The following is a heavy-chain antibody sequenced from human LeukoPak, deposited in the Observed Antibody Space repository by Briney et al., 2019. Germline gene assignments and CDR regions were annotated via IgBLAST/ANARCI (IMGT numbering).Heavy chain of an antibody. CDR3: ARAVGSFDWLPLFDY. J-gene: IGHJ4*02. Sequence: PSETLSLTCTVSGGSIRSGFYWDWIRQPPGKWLEWIGNIYHSGITYYTPSLKSRVTISVDTSKNQFYLRLNSVTAADTAVYYCARAVGSFDWLPLFDYWGQGTLVTVSS. D-gene: IGHD3-9*01. CDR1: GGSIRSGFY. V-gene: IGHV4-38-2*02. CDR2: IYHSGIT.